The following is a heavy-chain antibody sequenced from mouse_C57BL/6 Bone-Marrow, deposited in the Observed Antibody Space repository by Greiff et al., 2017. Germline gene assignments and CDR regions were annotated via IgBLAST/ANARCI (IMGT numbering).Heavy chain of an antibody. J-gene: IGHJ1*03. Sequence: QVQLQQSGPELVKPGASVKLSCKASGYTFTSYDMHWVKQRPGQGLEWIGWIDPRNGSTKYNEKFKGQATLTVDTSSSTAYMELHSLTSEDSAVSVYARDYGSSYWYFDVGGTGTAVTVSS. CDR3: ARDYGSSYWYFDV. CDR2: IDPRNGST. V-gene: IGHV1-85*01. D-gene: IGHD1-1*01. CDR1: GYTFTSYD.